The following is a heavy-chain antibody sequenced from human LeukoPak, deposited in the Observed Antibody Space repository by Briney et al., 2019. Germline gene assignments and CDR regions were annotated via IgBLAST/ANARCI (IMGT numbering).Heavy chain of an antibody. V-gene: IGHV1-69*13. Sequence: SVKVSRKASGGTFSSYAISWVRQAPGQGLEWMGGIIPIFGTANYAQKFQGRVTITADESTSTAYMELSSLRSEDTAVYYCARGAESYYYYYMDVWGKGTTVTVSS. D-gene: IGHD5-24*01. J-gene: IGHJ6*03. CDR1: GGTFSSYA. CDR2: IIPIFGTA. CDR3: ARGAESYYYYYMDV.